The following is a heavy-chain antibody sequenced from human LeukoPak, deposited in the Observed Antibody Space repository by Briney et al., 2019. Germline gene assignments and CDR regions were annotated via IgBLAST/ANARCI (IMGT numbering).Heavy chain of an antibody. D-gene: IGHD6-19*01. CDR2: IYPGDSDT. J-gene: IGHJ4*02. CDR3: ARQPPCSSGWCAFDY. Sequence: GESLKISCKGSGYSFTSYWIGWVRQMPGKGLEWMGIIYPGDSDTRYSPSFQGQVTISADKSISTAYLQWSSLKASDTAMYYCARQPPCSSGWCAFDYWGQGTLVTVSS. V-gene: IGHV5-51*01. CDR1: GYSFTSYW.